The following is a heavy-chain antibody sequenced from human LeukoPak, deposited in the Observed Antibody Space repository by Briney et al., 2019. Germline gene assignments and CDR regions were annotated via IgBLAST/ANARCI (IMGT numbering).Heavy chain of an antibody. CDR2: INIDGSGT. J-gene: IGHJ6*03. D-gene: IGHD7-27*01. V-gene: IGHV3-74*01. CDR1: GFTFSSFW. Sequence: GGSLRLSCAASGFTFSSFWMHWVRQAPGKGLVWVSRINIDGSGTTYADSVKGRFTISRDNAKDTLYLQMNSLRVEDTAVYYCARVRPGYYYMDVWGKGTTVTVSS. CDR3: ARVRPGYYYMDV.